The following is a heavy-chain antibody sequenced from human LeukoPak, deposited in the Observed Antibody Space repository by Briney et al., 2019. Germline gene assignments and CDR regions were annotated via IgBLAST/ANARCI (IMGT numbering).Heavy chain of an antibody. CDR3: ARVLVVAGGYDPRDAFDI. Sequence: ASVKVSCKASGYTFSSYGISWVRQAPGQGLEWMGWISAYNGNTNYAQKLQGRVTMTTDTSTSTAYMELRSLRSEDTAVYYCARVLVVAGGYDPRDAFDIWGQGTMVTVSS. CDR2: ISAYNGNT. CDR1: GYTFSSYG. D-gene: IGHD5-12*01. J-gene: IGHJ3*02. V-gene: IGHV1-18*01.